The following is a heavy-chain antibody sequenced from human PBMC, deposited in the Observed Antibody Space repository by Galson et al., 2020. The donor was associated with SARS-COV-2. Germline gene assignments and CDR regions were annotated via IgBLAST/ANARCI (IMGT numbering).Heavy chain of an antibody. CDR2: ISYDGSNK. Sequence: GGSLRLSCAASGFTFSSYAMHWVRQAPGKGLEWVAVISYDGSNKYYADSVKGRFTISRDNSKNTLYLQMNSLRAEDTAVYYCARALGGGYQLPFDYWGQGTLVTVSS. D-gene: IGHD2-2*01. V-gene: IGHV3-30*04. CDR3: ARALGGGYQLPFDY. CDR1: GFTFSSYA. J-gene: IGHJ4*02.